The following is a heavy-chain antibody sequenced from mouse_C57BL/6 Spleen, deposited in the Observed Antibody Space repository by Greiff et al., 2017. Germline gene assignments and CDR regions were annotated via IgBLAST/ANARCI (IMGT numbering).Heavy chain of an antibody. V-gene: IGHV1-50*01. Sequence: QVQLQQPGAELVKPGASVKLSCKASGYTFTSYWMQWVKQRPGQGLEWIGEIDPSDSYTNYNQKFKGKATLTVDTSSSTAYMQLSSLTSEDSAVYYCARDYSNCFDYWGQGTTLTVSS. CDR2: IDPSDSYT. J-gene: IGHJ2*01. D-gene: IGHD2-5*01. CDR1: GYTFTSYW. CDR3: ARDYSNCFDY.